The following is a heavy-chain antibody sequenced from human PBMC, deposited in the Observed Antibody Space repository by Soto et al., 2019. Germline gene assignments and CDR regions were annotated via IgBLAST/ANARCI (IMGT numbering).Heavy chain of an antibody. CDR2: IIPIVGTA. V-gene: IGHV1-69*13. CDR3: ARAGYKTTPYYYYGMAV. D-gene: IGHD1-20*01. CDR1: GGTFSSCA. Sequence: VASVKVSCKASGGTFSSCAISWVLQAPGQGLEWMGEIIPIVGTANYAQKFQGRVTITADESTSTAYMELSSLRSEDTAVYYCARAGYKTTPYYYYGMAVWGQGTTVTVSS. J-gene: IGHJ6*02.